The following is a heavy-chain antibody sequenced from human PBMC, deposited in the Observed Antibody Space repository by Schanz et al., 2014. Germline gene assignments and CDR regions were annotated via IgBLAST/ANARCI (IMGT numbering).Heavy chain of an antibody. D-gene: IGHD6-25*01. Sequence: QVQLVQSGAEVRKPGASVKVSCKASGYTFTSHGINWVRQAIGQGPEWMGWMQPDSGKTHYAEKCQGRVAMTRDVSISTAYMELSSLASEDTAVYYCARGQRRTIGRPFGPWGQGTLVTVSS. CDR2: MQPDSGKT. CDR3: ARGQRRTIGRPFGP. CDR1: GYTFTSHG. J-gene: IGHJ5*02. V-gene: IGHV1-8*01.